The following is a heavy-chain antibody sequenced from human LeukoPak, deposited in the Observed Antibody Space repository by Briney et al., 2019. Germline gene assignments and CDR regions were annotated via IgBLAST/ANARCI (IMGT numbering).Heavy chain of an antibody. CDR2: ISYPGST. V-gene: IGHV4-39*01. D-gene: IGHD6-13*01. CDR3: ARLSAATGSPFDY. CDR1: GGSISNSSFY. Sequence: PSETLSLTCTVSGGSISNSSFYWGWIRQPPGKGLECIASISYPGSTFYNPSLRSRVTISVDTSKNQFSLRLSSVTAADTAVYFCARLSAATGSPFDYWGQGTLVTVSS. J-gene: IGHJ4*02.